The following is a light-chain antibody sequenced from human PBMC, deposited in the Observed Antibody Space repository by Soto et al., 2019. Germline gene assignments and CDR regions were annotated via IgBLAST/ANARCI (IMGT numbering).Light chain of an antibody. CDR1: SSDVGGSNY. CDR3: SSYTSSSLYV. J-gene: IGLJ1*01. V-gene: IGLV2-14*01. CDR2: DVS. Sequence: QSVLTQPASVSGSPGQSITISCTGTSSDVGGSNYVSWYQQLPGKAPKLMIYDVSDRPSGVSNRFSGSKSGNTASLTISGLQAEDEADYYCSSYTSSSLYVFGTGTEVTVL.